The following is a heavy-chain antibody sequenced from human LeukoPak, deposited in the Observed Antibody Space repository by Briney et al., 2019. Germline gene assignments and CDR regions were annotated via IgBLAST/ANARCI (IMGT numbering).Heavy chain of an antibody. CDR1: GYSISSGYY. CDR3: AKLVTPPGRPYYYYYMDV. V-gene: IGHV4-38-2*02. Sequence: SETLSLTCTVSGYSISSGYYWGWIRQPPGKGLEWIGSIYHSGSTYYNPSLKSRVTISVDTSKNQFSLKLSSVTAADTAVYYCAKLVTPPGRPYYYYYMDVWGKGTTVTVSS. D-gene: IGHD2-21*02. CDR2: IYHSGST. J-gene: IGHJ6*03.